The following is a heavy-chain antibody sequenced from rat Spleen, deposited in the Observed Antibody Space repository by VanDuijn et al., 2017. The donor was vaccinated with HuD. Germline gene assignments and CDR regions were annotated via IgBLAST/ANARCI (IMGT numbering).Heavy chain of an antibody. J-gene: IGHJ2*01. Sequence: EVQLVESDGGLVQPGRSMKLSCAASGFNFNDYWMGWVRQAPGKGLEWIGEINKDSRTKKYNPSLKDKFTISRDNAQNTLYLQMSKLGSEDTATYYCVSERLGVEEWGQGVMVTVSS. D-gene: IGHD4-3*01. V-gene: IGHV4-2*01. CDR2: INKDSRTK. CDR3: VSERLGVEE. CDR1: GFNFNDYW.